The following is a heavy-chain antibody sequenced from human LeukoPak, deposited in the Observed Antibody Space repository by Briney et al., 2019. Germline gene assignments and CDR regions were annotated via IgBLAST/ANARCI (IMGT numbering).Heavy chain of an antibody. CDR1: GGTFISYT. CDR2: IIPILGIA. Sequence: SXKVSCKASGGTFISYTISWVRQAPGQGLEWMGRIIPILGIANYAQKFQGRVTITADKSTSTAYMELSSLRSEDTAVYYCARASIAARHWFDPWGQGTLVTVSS. CDR3: ARASIAARHWFDP. V-gene: IGHV1-69*02. J-gene: IGHJ5*02. D-gene: IGHD6-6*01.